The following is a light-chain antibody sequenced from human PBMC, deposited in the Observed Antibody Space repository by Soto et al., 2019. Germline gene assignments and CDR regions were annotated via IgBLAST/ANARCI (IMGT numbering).Light chain of an antibody. CDR3: LSYGGNNNYV. Sequence: QSVLTQPASVSGSPGQSITISCTGTSSDVGSYNLVSWYQHHPGRAPKLLIYDVDKRPPGVPSRFSGSKSGNTASLTVSGLQADDEADYYCLSYGGNNNYVFGTGTKLTVL. J-gene: IGLJ1*01. CDR2: DVD. V-gene: IGLV2-23*02. CDR1: SSDVGSYNL.